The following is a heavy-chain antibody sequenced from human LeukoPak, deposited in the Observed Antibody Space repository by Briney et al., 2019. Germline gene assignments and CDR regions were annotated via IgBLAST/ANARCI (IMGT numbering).Heavy chain of an antibody. J-gene: IGHJ3*02. CDR3: AREGDCSSTSCYAFDI. V-gene: IGHV3-30-3*01. CDR2: ISYDGSNK. Sequence: GGSLRLSCAASGFTFSSYWMHWVRQAPGKGLEWVAVISYDGSNKYYADSVKGRFTISRDNSKNTLYLQMNSLRAEDTAVYYCAREGDCSSTSCYAFDIWGQGTMVTVSS. D-gene: IGHD2-2*01. CDR1: GFTFSSYW.